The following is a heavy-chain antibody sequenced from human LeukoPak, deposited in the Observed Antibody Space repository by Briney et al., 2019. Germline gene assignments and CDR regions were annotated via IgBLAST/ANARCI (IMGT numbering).Heavy chain of an antibody. V-gene: IGHV1-2*02. J-gene: IGHJ4*02. CDR3: VRDAIAAAGTGG. D-gene: IGHD6-13*01. CDR1: GYTFTDYY. CDR2: INPKSGGT. Sequence: ASVKVSCKASGYTFTDYYMHWVRQAPGQGLEWMGWINPKSGGTNYAQNFQGRVTMTRDTSISTAYMELSGLRSDDRAVYYCVRDAIAAAGTGGWGQGALVTVPS.